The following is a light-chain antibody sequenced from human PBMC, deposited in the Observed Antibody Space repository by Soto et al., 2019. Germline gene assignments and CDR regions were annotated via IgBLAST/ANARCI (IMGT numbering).Light chain of an antibody. Sequence: EIVLTQSPGTLSLSPGERASLSCRASQSVSNIHFAWYQQKPGQAPRLLIYGASSRASGIPDRFSGSGSGTDFTLTISRLEPADFAVYYCQHYCYSQSTFGHGTELEIK. CDR1: QSVSNIH. CDR3: QHYCYSQST. V-gene: IGKV3-20*01. CDR2: GAS. J-gene: IGKJ2*01.